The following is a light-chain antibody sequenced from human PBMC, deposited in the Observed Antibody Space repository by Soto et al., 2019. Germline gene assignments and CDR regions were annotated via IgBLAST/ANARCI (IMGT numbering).Light chain of an antibody. J-gene: IGKJ1*01. Sequence: EIVMTQSPATLSVSPGEGATLSCRASQSVSSNLAWFQQKPGQAPRLLIYGASTRATGIPARFSGSGSGTEFHLTISSLRSEDFAVYYCQQYNNWPRTFGQGTKVDIK. CDR3: QQYNNWPRT. CDR2: GAS. V-gene: IGKV3-15*01. CDR1: QSVSSN.